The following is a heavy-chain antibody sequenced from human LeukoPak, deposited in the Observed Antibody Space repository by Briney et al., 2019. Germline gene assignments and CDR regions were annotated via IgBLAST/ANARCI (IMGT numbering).Heavy chain of an antibody. J-gene: IGHJ3*02. V-gene: IGHV4-39*07. CDR1: GGSISSTNYY. CDR3: ARCSVWFGPSAFDI. Sequence: SETLSLTCTVSGGSISSTNYYWGWIRQPPGKGLEWIGEINHSGSTNYNPSLKSRVTISVDTSKNQFSLKLSSVTAADTAVYYCARCSVWFGPSAFDIWGQGTMVTVSS. D-gene: IGHD3-10*01. CDR2: INHSGST.